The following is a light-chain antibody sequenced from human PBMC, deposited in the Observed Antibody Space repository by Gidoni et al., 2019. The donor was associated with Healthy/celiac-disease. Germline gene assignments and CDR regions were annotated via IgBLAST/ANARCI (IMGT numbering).Light chain of an antibody. V-gene: IGLV3-1*01. CDR3: QAWDSLKV. Sequence: SYELTQPPSVSVSPGQTASITCSGDKLGDKYACWYQQKPGQSPVLVIYQDSKRPSGIPERFSGSNSGNTATLTISGTQAMDEADYYCQAWDSLKVFGTRTKVTVL. CDR2: QDS. J-gene: IGLJ1*01. CDR1: KLGDKY.